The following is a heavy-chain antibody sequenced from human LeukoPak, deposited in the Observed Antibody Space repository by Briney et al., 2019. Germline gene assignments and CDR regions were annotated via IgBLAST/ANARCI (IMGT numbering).Heavy chain of an antibody. CDR1: GFTVSSNY. J-gene: IGHJ4*02. CDR3: AKNSGYDNTLFDY. CDR2: IYSGGST. D-gene: IGHD5-12*01. V-gene: IGHV3-53*01. Sequence: PGGSLRLSCAASGFTVSSNYMSWVRQAPGKGLEWASVIYSGGSTYYADSVKGRFTISRDNSKNTLYLQMNSLRAEDTAVYYCAKNSGYDNTLFDYWGQGTLVTVSS.